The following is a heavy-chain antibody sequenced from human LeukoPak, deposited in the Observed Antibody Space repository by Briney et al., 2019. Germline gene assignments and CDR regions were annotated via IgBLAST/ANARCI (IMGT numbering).Heavy chain of an antibody. D-gene: IGHD3-3*01. CDR2: INPSGGST. J-gene: IGHJ4*02. CDR3: ARGPDFWSGYYTGLRGHLDY. CDR1: GYTFTSYY. Sequence: ASVKVSCKASGYTFTSYYMHWVRQAPGQGLEWMGIINPSGGSTSYAQKFQGRVTMTRDTSTGTVYMELSSLRSEDTAVYYCARGPDFWSGYYTGLRGHLDYWGQGTLVTVSS. V-gene: IGHV1-46*01.